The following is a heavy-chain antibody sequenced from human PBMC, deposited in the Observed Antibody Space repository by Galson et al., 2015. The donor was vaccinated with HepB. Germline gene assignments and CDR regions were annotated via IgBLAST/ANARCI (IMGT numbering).Heavy chain of an antibody. CDR1: GYTFTSYG. CDR2: ISAYNGNT. J-gene: IGHJ3*02. V-gene: IGHV1-18*01. Sequence: SVKVSCKASGYTFTSYGISWVRQAPGQGLEWMGWISAYNGNTNYAQKLQGRVTMTTDTSTSTAYMELRSLRSDDTAVYYCARDIRSPYCGGDCYSGDAFDIWGQGTMVTVSS. D-gene: IGHD2-21*01. CDR3: ARDIRSPYCGGDCYSGDAFDI.